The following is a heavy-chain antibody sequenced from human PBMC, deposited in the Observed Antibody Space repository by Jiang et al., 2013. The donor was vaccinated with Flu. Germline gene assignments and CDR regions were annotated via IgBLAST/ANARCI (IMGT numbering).Heavy chain of an antibody. J-gene: IGHJ4*02. CDR1: GFTFSSYA. CDR2: ISYDGSNK. V-gene: IGHV3-30-3*01. CDR3: AREMAPGPLFFDY. D-gene: IGHD5-24*01. Sequence: QLVESGGGVVQPGRSLRLSCAASGFTFSSYAMHWVRQAPGKGLGWVAVISYDGSNKYYADSVKGRFTISRDNSKNTLYLQMNSLRAEDTAVYYCAREMAPGPLFFDYRGQGTLVTVSS.